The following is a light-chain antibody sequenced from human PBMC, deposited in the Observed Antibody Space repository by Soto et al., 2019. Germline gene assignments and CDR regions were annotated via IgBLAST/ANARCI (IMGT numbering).Light chain of an antibody. Sequence: DIQLTQSPSFLSASVGDRVTITCRASQAIANYLGWYQQRPGKAPTLLIHAASTLHSGVPSRFSGSGYGTDFTLTTNNLQPEDSVTYFCQQLNIYPSTFGQGTKLEIK. V-gene: IGKV1-9*01. CDR1: QAIANY. CDR3: QQLNIYPST. CDR2: AAS. J-gene: IGKJ2*01.